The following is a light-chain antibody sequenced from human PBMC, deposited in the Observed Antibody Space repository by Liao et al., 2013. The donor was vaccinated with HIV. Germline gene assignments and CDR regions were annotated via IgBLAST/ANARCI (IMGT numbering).Light chain of an antibody. V-gene: IGLV3-21*01. CDR2: YDS. CDR3: QVWDTTGDHVV. Sequence: SYVLTQPPSVSVAPGKTATITCAGNNIGGKSVHWYHQKPGQAPVVVVYYDSDRPSGIPERFSGSTSGNTATLTITRVEAGDEADYYCQVWDTTGDHVVFGGGTKLTVL. J-gene: IGLJ2*01. CDR1: NIGGKS.